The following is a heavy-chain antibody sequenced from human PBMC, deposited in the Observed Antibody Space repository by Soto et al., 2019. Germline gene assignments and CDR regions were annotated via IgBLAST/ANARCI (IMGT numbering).Heavy chain of an antibody. CDR2: ISSSSSTI. Sequence: GSLRLSCAASGFTFSSYSMNWVRQAPGKGLEWVSYISSSSSTIYYADSVKGRFTISRDNAKNSLYLQMNSLRDEDTAVYYCARDLAGAGKMDRIYNYYGRAAWGKGTRVTVPS. V-gene: IGHV3-48*02. CDR1: GFTFSSYS. J-gene: IGHJ6*04. CDR3: ARDLAGAGKMDRIYNYYGRAA. D-gene: IGHD6-19*01.